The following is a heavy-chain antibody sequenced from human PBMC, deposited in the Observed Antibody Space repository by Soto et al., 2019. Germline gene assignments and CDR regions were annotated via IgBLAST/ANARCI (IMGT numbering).Heavy chain of an antibody. J-gene: IGHJ4*02. Sequence: PSETLSLTCTVSGGSISSYYWSWIRQPPGKGLEWIGYIYYSGSTNYNPSLKSRVTISVDTSKNQFSLKLSSVTAADTAVYYCARGTAWLRYEGIRDFDYWGQGTLVTVSS. CDR2: IYYSGST. V-gene: IGHV4-59*01. CDR1: GGSISSYY. CDR3: ARGTAWLRYEGIRDFDY. D-gene: IGHD5-12*01.